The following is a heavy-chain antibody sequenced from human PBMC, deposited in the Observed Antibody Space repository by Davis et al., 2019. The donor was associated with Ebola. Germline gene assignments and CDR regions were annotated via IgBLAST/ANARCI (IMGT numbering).Heavy chain of an antibody. CDR2: IYYSGST. CDR1: GVSITSYF. Sequence: SETLSLTCAVSGVSITSYFWSWIRQPPGKGLEWIGYIYYSGSTNFNPSLKSRVTISVDTSKNQFSLNLSSVTAADTAVYYCARGRRPPNWHFDLWGRGTLVIVSS. J-gene: IGHJ2*01. CDR3: ARGRRPPNWHFDL. V-gene: IGHV4-59*01.